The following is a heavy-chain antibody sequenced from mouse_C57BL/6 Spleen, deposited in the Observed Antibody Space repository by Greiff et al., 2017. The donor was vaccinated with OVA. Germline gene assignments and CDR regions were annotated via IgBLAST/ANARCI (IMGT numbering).Heavy chain of an antibody. CDR3: ARGGSTMVYYYAMDY. CDR1: GYTFTSHW. CDR2: IDPSYSET. D-gene: IGHD2-1*01. V-gene: IGHV1-52*01. J-gene: IGHJ4*01. Sequence: VQLQQPGAELVRPGSSVKLSFKASGYTFTSHWMHWVKQRPIQGPEWIGNIDPSYSETHYYQKFKDKATLTVDKSSSTSHIQLSSLTSEDSAVYYCARGGSTMVYYYAMDYWGQGTSVTVSS.